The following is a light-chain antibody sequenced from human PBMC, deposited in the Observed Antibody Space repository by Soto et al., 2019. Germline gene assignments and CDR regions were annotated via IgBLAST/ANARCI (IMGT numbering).Light chain of an antibody. CDR2: GDN. Sequence: QSVLTQPPSVSGAPGQRVTISCTGSSSNIGARYNVHWYQQLPGTAPKLLIYGDNNRPSGVPDRFSGSKSGTSASLAITGLQAEDEAEYYCQSYDTSRFGLMFGGGTKLTVL. CDR3: QSYDTSRFGLM. CDR1: SSNIGARYN. V-gene: IGLV1-40*01. J-gene: IGLJ3*02.